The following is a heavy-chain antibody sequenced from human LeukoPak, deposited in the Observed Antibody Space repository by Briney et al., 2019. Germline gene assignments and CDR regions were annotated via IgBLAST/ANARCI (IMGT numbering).Heavy chain of an antibody. J-gene: IGHJ4*02. D-gene: IGHD6-13*01. Sequence: GGSLRLSCAASGFPFSRYWMSWVRQAPGKGLEWVANIKPDGSEKHYVDSVKGRFTFSRDNAKNSLYLQMNGLRAEDMAVYYCARLAAGSDYFDYWGQGTLVIVSS. V-gene: IGHV3-7*04. CDR2: IKPDGSEK. CDR3: ARLAAGSDYFDY. CDR1: GFPFSRYW.